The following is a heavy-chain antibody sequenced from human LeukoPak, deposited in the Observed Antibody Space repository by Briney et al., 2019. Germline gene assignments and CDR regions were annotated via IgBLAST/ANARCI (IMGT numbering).Heavy chain of an antibody. CDR3: ARGSGGSLYYYYMDV. J-gene: IGHJ6*03. Sequence: SETLSLTCTVSGASISSYFWSWIRQPPGKGLEWTGYIYYSGSTNYNPSLKSRVTISVDTSKNQFSLKLTSVTAADTAVYYCARGSGGSLYYYYMDVWGKGTTVTISS. V-gene: IGHV4-59*01. CDR1: GASISSYF. CDR2: IYYSGST.